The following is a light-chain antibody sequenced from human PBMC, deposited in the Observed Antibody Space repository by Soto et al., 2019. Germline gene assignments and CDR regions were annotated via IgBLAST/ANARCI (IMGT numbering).Light chain of an antibody. CDR1: GSSIGTNT. CDR2: GDN. CDR3: AAWDGSLNNVL. J-gene: IGLJ2*01. Sequence: SVLTQPPSASGTPGQRVTISCSGSGSSIGTNTVNWYRQLPGTAPKLLIYGDNQRPSGVPDRFSGSKSGTSASLAISGLQSEDEADYYCAAWDGSLNNVLFGGGTKLTVL. V-gene: IGLV1-44*01.